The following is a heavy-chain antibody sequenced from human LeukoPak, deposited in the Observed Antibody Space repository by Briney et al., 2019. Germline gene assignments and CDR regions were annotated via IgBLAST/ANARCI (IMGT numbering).Heavy chain of an antibody. CDR1: GGSIRNYY. J-gene: IGHJ2*01. CDR3: ARRTDSGSWYFDL. V-gene: IGHV4-59*01. D-gene: IGHD6-6*01. Sequence: SETLSLTCTVSGGSIRNYYWSWIRRPPGMGLEWIGNIYYSGSTNYNPSLKSRVTISVETSKNQFSLNLSSVTAADTAVYYCARRTDSGSWYFDLWGRGTLVTVSS. CDR2: IYYSGST.